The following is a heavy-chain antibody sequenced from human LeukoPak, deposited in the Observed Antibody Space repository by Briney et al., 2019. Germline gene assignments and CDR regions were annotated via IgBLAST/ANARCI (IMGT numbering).Heavy chain of an antibody. CDR3: AREDYYGSGTD. CDR1: AGTLSSYA. J-gene: IGHJ4*02. V-gene: IGHV1-69*06. D-gene: IGHD3-10*01. CDR2: IIPIFGTA. Sequence: SVKVSCKGSAGTLSSYAISWVRQAPGQGLEWMGGIIPIFGTANYAQKFQGRVTITADKSTSTAYMELSSLRSKDTAVYYCAREDYYGSGTDWGQGTLVTVSS.